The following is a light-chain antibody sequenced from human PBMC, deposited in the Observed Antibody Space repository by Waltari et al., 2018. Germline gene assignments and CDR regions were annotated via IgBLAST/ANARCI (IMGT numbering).Light chain of an antibody. V-gene: IGKV5-2*01. CDR3: LEHDNFPTHT. Sequence: ETTLTQSPAFMSATPRDNVHISCRASQDIDDEMNWYQQKPGEGAIFIIQEATTLVPGIPPRFSGSGYGTDFTLTINNIQSEDVASYFCLEHDNFPTHTFGQGTKLEIK. CDR2: EAT. CDR1: QDIDDE. J-gene: IGKJ2*01.